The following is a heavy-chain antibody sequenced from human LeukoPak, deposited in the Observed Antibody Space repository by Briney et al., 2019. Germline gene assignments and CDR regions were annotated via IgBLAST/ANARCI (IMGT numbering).Heavy chain of an antibody. V-gene: IGHV1-69*04. Sequence: SVKVSCKASGGTFSSYAISWVRQAPGQGLEWMGRIIPILGIANYAQKFQGRVTITADKSTSTAYMELSSLRSEDTAVYYCARVKGITMVRGVPYGMDVWGQGTTVTISS. CDR2: IIPILGIA. J-gene: IGHJ6*02. CDR3: ARVKGITMVRGVPYGMDV. D-gene: IGHD3-10*01. CDR1: GGTFSSYA.